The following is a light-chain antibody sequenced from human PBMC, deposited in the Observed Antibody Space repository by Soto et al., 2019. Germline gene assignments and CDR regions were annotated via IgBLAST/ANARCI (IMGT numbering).Light chain of an antibody. J-gene: IGKJ4*01. CDR1: QDINNY. Sequence: DLKIAQSSSALSVGGGDKINITFRASQDINNYLVWFQQKPGTVPKRLIYAASSLQSGVPSRFSGSRSGTEFTLTISSLQPEDFATYYCLQHNSYPLTFGGGTKVDI. CDR3: LQHNSYPLT. CDR2: AAS. V-gene: IGKV1-17*03.